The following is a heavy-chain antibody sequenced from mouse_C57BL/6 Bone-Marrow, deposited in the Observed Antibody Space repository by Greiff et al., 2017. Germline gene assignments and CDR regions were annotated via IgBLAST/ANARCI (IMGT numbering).Heavy chain of an antibody. CDR2: IDPENGDT. J-gene: IGHJ3*01. CDR1: GFNIKDDY. CDR3: TTVGKDAWFAY. V-gene: IGHV14-4*01. D-gene: IGHD1-3*01. Sequence: VHVKQSGAELVRPGASVKLSCTASGFNIKDDYMHWVKQRPEQGLEWIGWIDPENGDTEYASKFQGKATITADTSSNTAYLQLSSLTSEDTAVYYCTTVGKDAWFAYWGQGTLVTVSA.